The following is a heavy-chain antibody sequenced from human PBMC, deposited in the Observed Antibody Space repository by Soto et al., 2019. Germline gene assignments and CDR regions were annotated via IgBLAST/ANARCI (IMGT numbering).Heavy chain of an antibody. J-gene: IGHJ6*02. CDR2: IYSDNNT. CDR1: GFTVSSDS. CDR3: ARHYSAMGV. V-gene: IGHV3-53*02. Sequence: EVQLVETGGDLIQPGGSLRLSCAASGFTVSSDSMTWVRQAPGKGLEWISIIYSDNNTDYADSVKGRFSISRDTSKNILYLQMNGLRAEDTAEYYCARHYSAMGVWGQGPTVTVSS.